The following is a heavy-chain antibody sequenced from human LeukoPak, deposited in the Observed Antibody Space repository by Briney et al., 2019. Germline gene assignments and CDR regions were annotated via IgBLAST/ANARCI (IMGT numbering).Heavy chain of an antibody. CDR2: ISSSSSYI. V-gene: IGHV3-21*04. J-gene: IGHJ3*02. CDR1: GFTFSSYS. CDR3: AKDMGPYCSSTSCYAFDI. D-gene: IGHD2-2*01. Sequence: GGSLRLSCAASGFTFSSYSMNWVRQAPGKGLEWVSSISSSSSYIYYADSVKGRFTISRDNAKNSLYLQMNSLRAEDMALYYCAKDMGPYCSSTSCYAFDIWGQGTMVTVSS.